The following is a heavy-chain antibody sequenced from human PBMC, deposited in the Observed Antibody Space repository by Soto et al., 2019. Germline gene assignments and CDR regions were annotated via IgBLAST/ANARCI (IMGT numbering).Heavy chain of an antibody. CDR1: GFTFSSYD. Sequence: GGSLRLSCAASGFTFSSYDMHWVRQATGKGLEWVSAIGTAGDTYYPGSVKGRFTISRENAKNSLYLQMNSLRAGDTAVYYCARGGYYYGSGSYDFDYWGQGTLVTVSS. D-gene: IGHD3-10*01. CDR2: IGTAGDT. J-gene: IGHJ4*02. CDR3: ARGGYYYGSGSYDFDY. V-gene: IGHV3-13*01.